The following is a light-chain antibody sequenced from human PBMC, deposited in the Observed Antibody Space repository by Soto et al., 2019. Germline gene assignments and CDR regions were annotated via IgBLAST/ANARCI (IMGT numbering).Light chain of an antibody. CDR3: QKYNNWPPEYT. Sequence: ETVMTQSPATLSMSPGERATLSCRASQSIGNFLAWFQQKPGQSPRLLIYGASTRATGVPLRFTGSGSGTEFTLTISSLQSEDFAVYYCQKYNNWPPEYTFGQGTKVDIK. CDR2: GAS. CDR1: QSIGNF. J-gene: IGKJ2*01. V-gene: IGKV3-15*01.